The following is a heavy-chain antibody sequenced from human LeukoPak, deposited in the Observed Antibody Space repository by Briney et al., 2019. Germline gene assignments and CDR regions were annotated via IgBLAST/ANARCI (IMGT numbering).Heavy chain of an antibody. J-gene: IGHJ4*02. V-gene: IGHV4-34*01. D-gene: IGHD6-19*01. CDR1: GGSFSGYY. CDR2: INHSGST. CDR3: ARGSAGNFDY. Sequence: SETLSLTCAVYGGSFSGYYWSWIRQPPGKGLERIGEINHSGSTNYNPSLKSRVTISVDTSKNQFSLKLSSVTAADTAVYYCARGSAGNFDYWGQGALVTVSS.